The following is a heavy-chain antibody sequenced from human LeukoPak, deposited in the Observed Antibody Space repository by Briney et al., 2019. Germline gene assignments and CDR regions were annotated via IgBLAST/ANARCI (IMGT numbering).Heavy chain of an antibody. D-gene: IGHD2-15*01. V-gene: IGHV3-30*18. CDR2: ISYDESDK. Sequence: GRSLRLSCAASGFTFSNYGMHWVRQAPGKGLEWVAVISYDESDKYYADSVKGRFTIPRDNSKNTLYQQMNSLRPEDTAVYYCAKGVVAATNAAYYGMDVWGQGTTVTVSS. CDR3: AKGVVAATNAAYYGMDV. CDR1: GFTFSNYG. J-gene: IGHJ6*02.